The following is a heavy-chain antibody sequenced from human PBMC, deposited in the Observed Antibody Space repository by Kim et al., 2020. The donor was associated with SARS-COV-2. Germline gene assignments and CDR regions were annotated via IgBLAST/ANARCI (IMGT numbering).Heavy chain of an antibody. V-gene: IGHV4-34*01. D-gene: IGHD2-2*01. CDR2: INHSGST. CDR1: GGSFSGYY. J-gene: IGHJ5*02. Sequence: SETLSLTCAVYGGSFSGYYWSWIRQPPGKGLEWIGEINHSGSTNYNPSLKSRVTISVDTSKNQFSMKLSSVTAADTAVYYCARSVVPDARNWFDPWGQGTIVTV. CDR3: ARSVVPDARNWFDP.